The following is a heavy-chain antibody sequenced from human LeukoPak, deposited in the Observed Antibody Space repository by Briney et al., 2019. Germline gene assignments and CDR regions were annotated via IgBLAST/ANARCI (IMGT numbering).Heavy chain of an antibody. J-gene: IGHJ4*02. Sequence: GGSLRLSCAASGFTFSSYGMSWVRQAPGKGLEWVANIKQDGSEKYYVDSVKGRFTISRDNAKNSLYLQMNSLRAEDTAVYYCARLRYFDWLVGYFDYWGQGTLVTVSS. D-gene: IGHD3-9*01. CDR3: ARLRYFDWLVGYFDY. V-gene: IGHV3-7*01. CDR2: IKQDGSEK. CDR1: GFTFSSYG.